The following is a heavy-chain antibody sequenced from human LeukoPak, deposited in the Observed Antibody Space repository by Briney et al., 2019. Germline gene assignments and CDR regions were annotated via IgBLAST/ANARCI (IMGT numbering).Heavy chain of an antibody. J-gene: IGHJ4*02. CDR1: GYTFTSYA. CDR3: ARGPEYSSSSVLTY. CDR2: INAGNGST. V-gene: IGHV1-3*01. D-gene: IGHD6-6*01. Sequence: ASVKVSCKASGYTFTSYAMHWVRQAPGQRLEWMGWINAGNGSTKYSQKFQGRVTITRDTSASTAYMELSSLRSEDTAVYYCARGPEYSSSSVLTYWGQGTLVTVSS.